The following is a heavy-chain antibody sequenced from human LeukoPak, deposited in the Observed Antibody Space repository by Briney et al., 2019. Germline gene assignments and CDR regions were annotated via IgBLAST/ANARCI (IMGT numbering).Heavy chain of an antibody. J-gene: IGHJ6*02. CDR3: AKSVSGSYVNGMDV. Sequence: GGSLRLSCAASGSTFTNYAIHWVRQAPGEGLEWVAAISYDGSNKYYGDPVRGRFTISRDNSKNTLYLQMNSLRAEDTAVYYCAKSVSGSYVNGMDVWGQGTTVIVSS. D-gene: IGHD3-10*01. CDR2: ISYDGSNK. CDR1: GSTFTNYA. V-gene: IGHV3-30*18.